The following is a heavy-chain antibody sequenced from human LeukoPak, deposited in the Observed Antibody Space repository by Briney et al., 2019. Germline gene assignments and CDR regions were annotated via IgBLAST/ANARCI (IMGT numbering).Heavy chain of an antibody. CDR2: IIPILGMA. D-gene: IGHD3-10*01. CDR1: GGTFSSYA. J-gene: IGHJ6*02. Sequence: SVKVSCKASGGTFSSYAISWVRQAPGQGLEWMGRIIPILGMANYAQKFQGRVTITADKSTSTAYMELSSLRSEDTAVYYCARDRVYYPGYYYGMDVWGQGTTVTVSS. V-gene: IGHV1-69*04. CDR3: ARDRVYYPGYYYGMDV.